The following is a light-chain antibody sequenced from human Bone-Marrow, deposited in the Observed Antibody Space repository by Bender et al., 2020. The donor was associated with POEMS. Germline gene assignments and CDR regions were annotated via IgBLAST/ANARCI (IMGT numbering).Light chain of an antibody. CDR2: DIN. V-gene: IGLV2-8*01. CDR3: SSYAGTNFVV. Sequence: QSALTQPPSASGSPGQSVTISCTGTSSDIGGYDSVSWYQHHPGQAPKLIIYDINNRPSEVPDRFSGSKSGNTASLTVSGLQADDEAVYFCSSYAGTNFVVFGRGTKLTV. CDR1: SSDIGGYDS. J-gene: IGLJ2*01.